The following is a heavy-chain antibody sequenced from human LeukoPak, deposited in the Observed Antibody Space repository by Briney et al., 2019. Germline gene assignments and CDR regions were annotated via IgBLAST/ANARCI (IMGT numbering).Heavy chain of an antibody. D-gene: IGHD4-23*01. CDR3: TRGGHDYGGSFDT. CDR2: ISAGGRT. Sequence: SETLSLTCAISGASIASGSYHWDWIRQPAGSRPEYIGRISAGGRTNYNPSLKSRLTIFMDTSKNHVSLRLSSVTAADTAVYYCTRGGHDYGGSFDTWGQGILVTVSS. CDR1: GASIASGSYH. V-gene: IGHV4-61*02. J-gene: IGHJ5*02.